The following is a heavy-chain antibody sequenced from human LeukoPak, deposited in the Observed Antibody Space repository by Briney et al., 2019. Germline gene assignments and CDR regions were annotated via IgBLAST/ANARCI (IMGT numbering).Heavy chain of an antibody. Sequence: SQTLSLTCVISGDSVSSNSTAWNWIRQSPSRGLEWLGRTYYRSKWYHDYAVSVKSRITINPDTSKDQFSLQVNSVTPEDTAVYYCARGGGGKFDYWGQGTQVTVSS. CDR2: TYYRSKWYH. CDR1: GDSVSSNSTA. V-gene: IGHV6-1*01. J-gene: IGHJ4*02. CDR3: ARGGGGKFDY. D-gene: IGHD4-23*01.